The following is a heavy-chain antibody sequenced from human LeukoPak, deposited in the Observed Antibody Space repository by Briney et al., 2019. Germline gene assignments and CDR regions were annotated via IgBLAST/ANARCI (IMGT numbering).Heavy chain of an antibody. J-gene: IGHJ4*02. CDR1: GFTFSSYA. V-gene: IGHV3-23*01. D-gene: IGHD4-17*01. CDR3: AKGSYGDYVGYLDY. CDR2: ISGGGGST. Sequence: HSGGSLRLSCAASGFTFSSYAMSWVRQAPGEGLEWVSAISGGGGSTYYADSVKGRFTISRDNSKNTLYLQMNSLRAEDTAVYYCAKGSYGDYVGYLDYWGREPWSPSPQ.